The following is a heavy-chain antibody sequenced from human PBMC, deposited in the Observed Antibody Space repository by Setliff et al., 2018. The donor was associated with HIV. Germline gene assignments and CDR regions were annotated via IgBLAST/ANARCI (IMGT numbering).Heavy chain of an antibody. CDR2: ISYRSSYI. D-gene: IGHD1-26*01. J-gene: IGHJ6*03. CDR1: GFTFSSDW. CDR3: AKGAGGGTYVSDYYYMDV. V-gene: IGHV3-21*04. Sequence: GGSLRLSCEASGFTFSSDWMHWVRQAPGKGLEWISSISYRSSYIYYSDSVKGRFTVSRDNAKNSLYLQMNSLRAEDMALYYCAKGAGGGTYVSDYYYMDVWGKGTTVTVSS.